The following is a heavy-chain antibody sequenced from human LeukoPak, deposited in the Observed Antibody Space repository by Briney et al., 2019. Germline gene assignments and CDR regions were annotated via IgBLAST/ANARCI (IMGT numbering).Heavy chain of an antibody. CDR2: IYCEDSET. J-gene: IGHJ4*02. Sequence: QSLMISSKASGYSFTNYWIAWVRQMPGKGLEWMGIIYCEDSETKYSPSFQGQVTISVDKSISTAYLQWSSLRASDTAIYYCARHGKYSSGSHYFDYWGQGNLVTVSS. D-gene: IGHD6-19*01. CDR3: ARHGKYSSGSHYFDY. CDR1: GYSFTNYW. V-gene: IGHV5-51*01.